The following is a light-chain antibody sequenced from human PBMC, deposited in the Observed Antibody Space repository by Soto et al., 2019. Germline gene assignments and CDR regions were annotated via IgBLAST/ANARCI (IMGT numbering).Light chain of an antibody. CDR1: QIVSSY. CDR3: QQYNNWPPWT. V-gene: IGKV3D-15*01. Sequence: EMVLTQSPATLSLSPGERASLSCRASQIVSSYLAWYQQKPGQAPRLLIYDASNRASGIPARFSGSGSGTEFTLTISSLQSEDFAVYYCQQYNNWPPWTFGQGTKVDI. CDR2: DAS. J-gene: IGKJ1*01.